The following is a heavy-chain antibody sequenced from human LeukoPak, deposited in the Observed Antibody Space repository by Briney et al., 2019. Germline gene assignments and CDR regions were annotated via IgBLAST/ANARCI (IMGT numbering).Heavy chain of an antibody. J-gene: IGHJ4*02. CDR2: ISGSGGST. CDR3: AKRALDYDSSGCYDY. CDR1: GFTFSSYA. V-gene: IGHV3-23*01. Sequence: GGSLRLSCAASGFTFSSYAMSWVRQAPGKGLEWVSAISGSGGSTYYADSVKGRFTISRDNSKNTLYLQMNSLRAEDTAVYYCAKRALDYDSSGCYDYWGQGTLVTVYS. D-gene: IGHD3-22*01.